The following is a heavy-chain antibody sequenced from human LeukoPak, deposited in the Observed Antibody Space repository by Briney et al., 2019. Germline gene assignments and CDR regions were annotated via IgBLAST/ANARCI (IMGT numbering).Heavy chain of an antibody. CDR1: GGSISSYY. CDR3: ARNSVVPAAMHWFDP. J-gene: IGHJ5*02. Sequence: SETLSLTCTVSGGSISSYYWSWIRQPPGKGLEWIGYIYYSGSTNYNPSLKSRVTISVDRSKNQFSLKLSSVTAADTAVYYCARNSVVPAAMHWFDPWGQGTLVTVSS. V-gene: IGHV4-59*12. D-gene: IGHD2-2*01. CDR2: IYYSGST.